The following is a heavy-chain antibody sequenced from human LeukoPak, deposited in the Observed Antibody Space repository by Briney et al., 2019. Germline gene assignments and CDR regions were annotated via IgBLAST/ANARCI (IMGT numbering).Heavy chain of an antibody. CDR1: GNYC. D-gene: IGHD2/OR15-2a*01. CDR3: VSFYETY. CDR2: IHSDGSWT. J-gene: IGHJ4*02. Sequence: PGGSLRLSCAASGNYCMHSVSQVPGQGLVWVSHIHSDGSWTSYADSVKGRFTISKDNAKNTVYLQMNSLRAEDTAVYYCVSFYETYWGRGTLVTVSS. V-gene: IGHV3-74*01.